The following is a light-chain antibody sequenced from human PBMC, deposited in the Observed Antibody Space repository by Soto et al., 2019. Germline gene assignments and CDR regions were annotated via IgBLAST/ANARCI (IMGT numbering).Light chain of an antibody. CDR3: SSYTSSSTL. CDR2: EVS. J-gene: IGLJ2*01. Sequence: QSALTQPASVSGSPGQSITISCTGTSGDVGAYNYVSWYQQYPGKAPKLMIYEVSNRPSGVSNRFSGSKSGNTASLTISGLQAEDEADYYFSSYTSSSTLFGVGTKLTVL. V-gene: IGLV2-14*01. CDR1: SGDVGAYNY.